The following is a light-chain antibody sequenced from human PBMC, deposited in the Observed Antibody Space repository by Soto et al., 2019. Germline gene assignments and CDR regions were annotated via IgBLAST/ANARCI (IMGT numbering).Light chain of an antibody. CDR2: SDN. Sequence: QSALTQPPSASGSPGQSVTISCTGTSSDVGGYNYVSWYQQHPGKAPKLLIYSDNQRPSGVPDRFSGSKSGTSASLAISGLQSEDEADYFCASWDDSLRGLVFGGGTKLTVL. J-gene: IGLJ3*02. V-gene: IGLV2-8*01. CDR1: SSDVGGYNY. CDR3: ASWDDSLRGLV.